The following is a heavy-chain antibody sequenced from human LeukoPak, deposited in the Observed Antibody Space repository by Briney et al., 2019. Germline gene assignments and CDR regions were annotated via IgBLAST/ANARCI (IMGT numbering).Heavy chain of an antibody. J-gene: IGHJ4*02. Sequence: SETLSLTCTVSGYSISSGYYWGWIRQPPGKGLEWIGEINHSGSTNYNPSLKSRVTISVDTSKNQFSLKLSSVTAADTAVYYCARGGVVPAANWEILGYDYWGQGTLVTVSS. V-gene: IGHV4-38-2*02. D-gene: IGHD2-2*01. CDR1: GYSISSGYY. CDR2: INHSGST. CDR3: ARGGVVPAANWEILGYDY.